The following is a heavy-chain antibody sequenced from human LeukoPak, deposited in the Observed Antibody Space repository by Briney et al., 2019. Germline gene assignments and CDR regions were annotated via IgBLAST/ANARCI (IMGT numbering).Heavy chain of an antibody. Sequence: PGGSLRLSCAASGFTFSSYAMHWVRQAPGKGLEWVAVISYDGSNKYYADSVKGRFTISRDNPKNTMNLQMNSLRAEDTAVYYCARDIKGQYQDAFDIWGQGTMVTVSS. D-gene: IGHD2-2*01. CDR3: ARDIKGQYQDAFDI. V-gene: IGHV3-30*04. CDR1: GFTFSSYA. CDR2: ISYDGSNK. J-gene: IGHJ3*02.